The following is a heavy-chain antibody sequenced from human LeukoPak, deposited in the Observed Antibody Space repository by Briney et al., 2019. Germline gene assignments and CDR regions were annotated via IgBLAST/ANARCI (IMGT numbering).Heavy chain of an antibody. D-gene: IGHD2-21*02. V-gene: IGHV1-46*01. CDR3: AIAYCGGDCYSGRGYNAFDI. J-gene: IGHJ3*02. CDR2: INPSGDST. Sequence: ASVKVSCKASGYTFTSYYMHWVRQAPGQGLEWMGIINPSGDSTSYAQKFQGRVTMTRDMSTSTVYMELSSLRSEDTAVYYCAIAYCGGDCYSGRGYNAFDIWGQGTMVTVSS. CDR1: GYTFTSYY.